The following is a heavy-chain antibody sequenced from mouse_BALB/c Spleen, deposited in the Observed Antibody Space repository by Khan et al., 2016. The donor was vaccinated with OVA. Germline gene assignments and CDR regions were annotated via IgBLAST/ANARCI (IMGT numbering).Heavy chain of an antibody. J-gene: IGHJ4*01. CDR2: IWRGGNR. V-gene: IGHV2-5*01. CDR3: AKNLVYAMDY. CDR1: GFSLTNYG. Sequence: QVQLQQSGHGLVQPSQSLSITCTVSGFSLTNYGVNWVRQSPGKGLEWLGVIWRGGNRDYNAAFMSRLSITKDNSKSQAFFKMHSLQADDTAIYYCAKNLVYAMDYWGQGTSVTVSS.